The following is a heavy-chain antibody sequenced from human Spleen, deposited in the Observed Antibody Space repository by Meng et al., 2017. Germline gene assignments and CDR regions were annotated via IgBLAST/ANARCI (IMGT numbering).Heavy chain of an antibody. CDR3: ARNRGGGVFDM. CDR2: ISGDST. CDR1: GFTVSSNE. Sequence: GESLKISCAASGFTVSSNEMSWVRQAPGKGLEWVSSISGDSTYFADSGKGRFTISRDNSKNTLHLQMGSLRTEDMAVYYCARNRGGGVFDMWGQGTMVTVSS. V-gene: IGHV3-38-3*01. J-gene: IGHJ3*02. D-gene: IGHD2-8*01.